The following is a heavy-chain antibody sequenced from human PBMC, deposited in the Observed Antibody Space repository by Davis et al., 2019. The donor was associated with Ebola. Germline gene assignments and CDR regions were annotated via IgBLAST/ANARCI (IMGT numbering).Heavy chain of an antibody. D-gene: IGHD3-3*01. Sequence: PGGSLRLSCAASGFTFSSYWMSWVRQAPGQGLEWMGWISAYNGNTNYAQKLQGRVTMTTDTSTSTAYMELRSLRSDDTAVYYCARRTIFGVAETRFDPWGQGTLVTVSS. J-gene: IGHJ5*02. CDR1: GFTFSSYW. CDR3: ARRTIFGVAETRFDP. V-gene: IGHV1-18*01. CDR2: ISAYNGNT.